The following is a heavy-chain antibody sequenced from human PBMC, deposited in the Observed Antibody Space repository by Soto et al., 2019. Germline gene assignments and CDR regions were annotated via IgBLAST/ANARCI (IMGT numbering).Heavy chain of an antibody. CDR3: ARHYYYYYGMDV. CDR1: GYSFTSYW. V-gene: IGHV5-10-1*01. Sequence: LGESLKISCKGSGYSFTSYWISWVRQMPGKGLEWMGRIDPSDSYTNYSPSFQGHVTISADKSISTAYLQWSSLKASDTAMYYCARHYYYYYGMDVWGQGTTVTVSS. CDR2: IDPSDSYT. J-gene: IGHJ6*02.